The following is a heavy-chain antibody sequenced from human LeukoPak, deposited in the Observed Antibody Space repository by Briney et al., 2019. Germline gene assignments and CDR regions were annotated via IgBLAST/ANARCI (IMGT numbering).Heavy chain of an antibody. CDR2: INPSGGST. V-gene: IGHV1-46*01. J-gene: IGHJ6*02. Sequence: ASVKVSCKASGYTFTSYYMHWVRQAPGQGLEWMGIINPSGGSTSYAQKFQGRVTMTRDTSISTAYMELSRLRSDDTAVYYCATSVTDYGDYYYYGMDVWGQGTTVTVSS. D-gene: IGHD4-17*01. CDR1: GYTFTSYY. CDR3: ATSVTDYGDYYYYGMDV.